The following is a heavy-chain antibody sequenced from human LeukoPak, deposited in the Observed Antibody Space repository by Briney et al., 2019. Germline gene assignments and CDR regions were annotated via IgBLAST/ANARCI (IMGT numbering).Heavy chain of an antibody. CDR2: INTNTGNP. CDR3: ARDRSFYFYYYMDV. CDR1: GYTFTSYG. J-gene: IGHJ6*03. Sequence: ASVKVSCKASGYTFTSYGISWVRQAPGQGLEWMGWINTNTGNPTYAQGFTGRFVFSLDTSVNTACLQISSLKAEDTAVYYCARDRSFYFYYYMDVWGKGTSVTVSS. V-gene: IGHV7-4-1*02.